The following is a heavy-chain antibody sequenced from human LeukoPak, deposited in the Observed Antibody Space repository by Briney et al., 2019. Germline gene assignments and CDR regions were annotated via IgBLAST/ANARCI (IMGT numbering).Heavy chain of an antibody. CDR2: IYTSGNT. V-gene: IGHV4-4*07. D-gene: IGHD3-3*01. J-gene: IGHJ4*02. CDR3: ARADFWSGYRFDY. CDR1: VGSISSYY. Sequence: SETLSLTCTVSVGSISSYYWSWIRQPAGRGREWIGRIYTSGNTDHNPSLKSRVNMSVDKSKHHLSLKLSSVTAADTAVYYCARADFWSGYRFDYWGRGTLVTVSS.